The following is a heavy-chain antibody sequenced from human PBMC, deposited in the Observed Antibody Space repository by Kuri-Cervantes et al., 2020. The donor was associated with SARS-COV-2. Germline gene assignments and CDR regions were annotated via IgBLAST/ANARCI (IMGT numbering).Heavy chain of an antibody. V-gene: IGHV1-45*02. CDR3: ARSGPGAISREDGALGI. CDR1: GDSFTYRF. D-gene: IGHD4/OR15-4a*01. CDR2: ITPFNGNT. Sequence: SVKVSCKASGDSFTYRFLHWVRQAPGQAPEWMGWITPFNGNTKYAQKFQDRLTITRDRPMNTAYMELSSLRYEDTAMYYCARSGPGAISREDGALGIWGQGTMVTVSS. J-gene: IGHJ3*02.